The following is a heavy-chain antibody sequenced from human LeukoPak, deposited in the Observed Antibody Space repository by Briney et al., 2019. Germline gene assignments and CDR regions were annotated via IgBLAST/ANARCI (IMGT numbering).Heavy chain of an antibody. V-gene: IGHV4-39*01. CDR3: ARRPHSGWSHDAFDI. D-gene: IGHD6-19*01. J-gene: IGHJ3*02. CDR2: FYYTGST. CDR1: GGSISSSSYY. Sequence: SETLSLTCTVSGGSISSSSYYWGWIRQPPGKGLEWIGSFYYTGSTYYNPSLKSRVTISVDTSKNQFSLKVSSVTAADTAVYYCARRPHSGWSHDAFDIWGQGTMVTVSS.